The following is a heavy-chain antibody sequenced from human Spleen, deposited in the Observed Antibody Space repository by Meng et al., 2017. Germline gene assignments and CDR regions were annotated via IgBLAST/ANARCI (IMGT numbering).Heavy chain of an antibody. J-gene: IGHJ4*02. V-gene: IGHV1-2*06. CDR2: INPKNGGI. CDR1: GYTFTSYA. D-gene: IGHD6-19*01. Sequence: QVQLVQSGAEVKKPGASVKVSCKASGYTFTSYAMHWVRQAPGQRLEWMGRINPKNGGIHYAPKFQGRVTMTRDTSISTAYMELSRLRSDDTAVYYCARGAVADYYFDYWGQGTLVTVSS. CDR3: ARGAVADYYFDY.